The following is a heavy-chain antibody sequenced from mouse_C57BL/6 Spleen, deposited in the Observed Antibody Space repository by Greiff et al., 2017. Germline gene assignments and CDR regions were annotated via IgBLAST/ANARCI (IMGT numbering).Heavy chain of an antibody. CDR3: TRNGYDGGFAY. D-gene: IGHD2-2*01. Sequence: EVNVVESGEGLVKPGGSLKLSCAASGFTFSSYAMSWVRQTPEKRLEWVAYISSGGDYIYYADTVKGRFTISRDNARNTLYLQMSSLKSEDTAMYYCTRNGYDGGFAYWGQGTLVTVSA. CDR1: GFTFSSYA. CDR2: ISSGGDYI. V-gene: IGHV5-9-1*02. J-gene: IGHJ3*01.